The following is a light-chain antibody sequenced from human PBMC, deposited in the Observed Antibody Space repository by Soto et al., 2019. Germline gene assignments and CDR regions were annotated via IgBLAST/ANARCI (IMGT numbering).Light chain of an antibody. CDR2: EVS. CDR1: SSDVGGYNY. V-gene: IGLV2-14*01. Sequence: QSVLTQPASVSGSPGQSITISCTGTSSDVGGYNYVSWYQQHPGKAPKLMIYEVSNRPSGVSNRFSGSKSGNTASLTISGLQAEDEADYYCAAWHDSLNGWVFGGGTKLTVL. J-gene: IGLJ3*02. CDR3: AAWHDSLNGWV.